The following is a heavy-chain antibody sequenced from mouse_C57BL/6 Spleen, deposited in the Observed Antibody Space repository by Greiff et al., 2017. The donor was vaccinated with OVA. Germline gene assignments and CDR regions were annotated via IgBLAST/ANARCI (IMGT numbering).Heavy chain of an antibody. CDR1: GFTFSDYY. D-gene: IGHD2-3*01. J-gene: IGHJ1*03. V-gene: IGHV5-16*01. CDR3: AGETGYYPHWYFDV. Sequence: EVKVVESEGGLVQPGSSMKLSCTASGFTFSDYYMAWVRQVPEKGLEWVANINYDGSSTYYLDSLKSRFIISRDNATNILYLQMSSLKSEDTATYYCAGETGYYPHWYFDVWGTGTTVTVSS. CDR2: INYDGSST.